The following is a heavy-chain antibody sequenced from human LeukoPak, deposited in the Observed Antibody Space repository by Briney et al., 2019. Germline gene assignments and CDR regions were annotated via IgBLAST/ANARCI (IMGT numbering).Heavy chain of an antibody. V-gene: IGHV3-21*01. J-gene: IGHJ6*02. Sequence: PGGSLRLSCAASGFTFSSYSMNWVRQAPGKGLEWVSSISSSSSYIYYADSVKGRFTISRDNAKNSLYLQMNSLRAEDTAVYYCARGCFTVAATCLMSYYYYGMDVWGQGTTVTVSS. CDR1: GFTFSSYS. CDR2: ISSSSSYI. CDR3: ARGCFTVAATCLMSYYYYGMDV. D-gene: IGHD2-15*01.